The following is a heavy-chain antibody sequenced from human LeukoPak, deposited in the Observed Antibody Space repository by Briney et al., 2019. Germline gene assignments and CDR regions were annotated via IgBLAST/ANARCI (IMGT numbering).Heavy chain of an antibody. V-gene: IGHV4-59*01. CDR2: IYYSGST. D-gene: IGHD3-22*01. Sequence: SETLSLTCTVSGYSIRSAYYWGGIRQPPGKGLEWIGYIYYSGSTNYNPSLRSRVTISVDTSKNQFSLKLSSVTAADTAVYYCARAFSNYYDSSGYPDDAFDIWGQGTMVTVSS. CDR3: ARAFSNYYDSSGYPDDAFDI. CDR1: GYSIRSAYY. J-gene: IGHJ3*02.